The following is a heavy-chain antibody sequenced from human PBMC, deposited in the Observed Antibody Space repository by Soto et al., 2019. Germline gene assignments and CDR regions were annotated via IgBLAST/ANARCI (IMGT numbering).Heavy chain of an antibody. D-gene: IGHD4-17*01. J-gene: IGHJ3*02. Sequence: ASVKVSCKASGYTFTSYDINWVRQATGQGLEWMGWMNPNSGNTGYAQKFQGRVTMTRNTCMSTAYMELSSLRSEDTAVYYCARRPRVYYDYGEKGAFDIWGQGTMVTVSS. V-gene: IGHV1-8*01. CDR3: ARRPRVYYDYGEKGAFDI. CDR2: MNPNSGNT. CDR1: GYTFTSYD.